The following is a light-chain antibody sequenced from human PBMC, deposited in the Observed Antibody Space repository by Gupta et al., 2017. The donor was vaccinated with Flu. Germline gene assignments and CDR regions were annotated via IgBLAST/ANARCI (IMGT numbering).Light chain of an antibody. CDR1: QSVSSN. Sequence: PATRSVSPGERASLSCMASQSVSSNLAWYQQKPGQAPRLLIYGVSTRATGIPARFSGSGSGTEFTLTISRLQSEDFAVYYCQQDNNWPSTFGQGTKVEIK. V-gene: IGKV3-15*01. CDR3: QQDNNWPST. CDR2: GVS. J-gene: IGKJ2*01.